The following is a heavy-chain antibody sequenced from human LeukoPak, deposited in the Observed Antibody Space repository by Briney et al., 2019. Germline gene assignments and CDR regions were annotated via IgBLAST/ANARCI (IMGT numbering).Heavy chain of an antibody. CDR2: IRSKAYGGTT. V-gene: IGHV3-49*03. J-gene: IGHJ3*02. D-gene: IGHD4-23*01. CDR1: GFTFGDYA. Sequence: GGSLRLSCTASGFTFGDYAMSWFRQAPGKGLEWVGFIRSKAYGGTTEYAASVKGRFTISRDDSKSIAYLQMNSLKTEDTAVYYCTREVSPTVVKEDAFDIWGQGTMVTVSS. CDR3: TREVSPTVVKEDAFDI.